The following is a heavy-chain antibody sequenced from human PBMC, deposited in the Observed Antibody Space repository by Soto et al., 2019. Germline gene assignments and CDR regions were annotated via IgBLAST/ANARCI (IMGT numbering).Heavy chain of an antibody. CDR1: GYTFTSYG. J-gene: IGHJ3*02. D-gene: IGHD3-22*01. CDR3: ARDTRPVHSSGYRALDI. V-gene: IGHV1-18*01. CDR2: ISAYNGNT. Sequence: ASVKVSCKASGYTFTSYGISWVRQAPGQGLEWMGWISAYNGNTNYAQKLQGRVTMTTDKSTSTAYMELSSLRSEDTAVYYCARDTRPVHSSGYRALDIWGQGTMVTVSS.